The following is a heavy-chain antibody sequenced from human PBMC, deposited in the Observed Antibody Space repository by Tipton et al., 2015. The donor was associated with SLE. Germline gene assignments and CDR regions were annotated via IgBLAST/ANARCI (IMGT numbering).Heavy chain of an antibody. CDR3: ARSREGRYGDY. Sequence: TLSLTCTVSGGSISSHYWSWIRQPPGKGLEWIGYIYYSGSTNYNPSLKSRVTISVDTSKNQFSLKLSSVTAADTAVYYCARSREGRYGDYWGQGTLVTVTT. CDR2: IYYSGST. J-gene: IGHJ4*02. D-gene: IGHD5-18*01. CDR1: GGSISSHY. V-gene: IGHV4-59*11.